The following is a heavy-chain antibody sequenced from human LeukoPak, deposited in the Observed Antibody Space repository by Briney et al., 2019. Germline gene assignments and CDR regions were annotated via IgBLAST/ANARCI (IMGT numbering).Heavy chain of an antibody. V-gene: IGHV4-59*02. CDR1: GGSVSDYY. CDR2: IFYSGST. CDR3: ARVMDHGYSDY. D-gene: IGHD3-22*01. J-gene: IGHJ4*02. Sequence: SETLSLTCTVSGGSVSDYYWSWIRQPPGKGLEFIGYIFYSGSTKYNPSLKSRVTISVDTSQNQFSLKLSSVTAADTAVYYCARVMDHGYSDYWGQGTLVTVSS.